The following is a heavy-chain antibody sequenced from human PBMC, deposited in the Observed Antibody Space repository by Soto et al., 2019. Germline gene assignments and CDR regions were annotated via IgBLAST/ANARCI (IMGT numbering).Heavy chain of an antibody. V-gene: IGHV1-69*02. Sequence: QVQLVQSGAELKKPGSSVKVSCEASGGSFTSYCFTCVRQAPGQGLKWMGRIIPIQGKANYALKFQDRVTITADRSMRTVYMELTSLRPEDTAVYFCAKSLLFVDHGYMDVWGKGTTVTVSS. CDR1: GGSFTSYC. CDR3: AKSLLFVDHGYMDV. J-gene: IGHJ6*03. CDR2: IIPIQGKA. D-gene: IGHD2-21*01.